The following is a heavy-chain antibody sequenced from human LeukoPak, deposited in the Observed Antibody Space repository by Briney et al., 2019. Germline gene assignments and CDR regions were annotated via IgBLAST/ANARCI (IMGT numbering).Heavy chain of an antibody. CDR3: AKDKAQAYYDSASLVL. Sequence: PGRSLRLSCAASGFTFDDYAMQWVRQAPGKGLEWVSGLNWNSGDIVYADSVKGRFTISRDNAKGSLYLQMNNLRTEDTALYYCAKDKAQAYYDSASLVLWGQGTLVTVSP. CDR1: GFTFDDYA. CDR2: LNWNSGDI. D-gene: IGHD3-10*01. V-gene: IGHV3-9*01. J-gene: IGHJ4*02.